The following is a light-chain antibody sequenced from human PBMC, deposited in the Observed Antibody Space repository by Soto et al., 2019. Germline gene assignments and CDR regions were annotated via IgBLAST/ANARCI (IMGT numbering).Light chain of an antibody. Sequence: QSALIQPPSVSGSPGQSVTISCTGTSTDVGSFDFVSWYQQHPGTVPKPMIYNVNTQPSGVPDRFSGSKSGNTASMTISRLQAEDEAEAVPLKVVFGGGTKLTVL. J-gene: IGLJ2*01. CDR1: STDVGSFDF. V-gene: IGLV2-11*01. CDR2: NVN. CDR3: LKVV.